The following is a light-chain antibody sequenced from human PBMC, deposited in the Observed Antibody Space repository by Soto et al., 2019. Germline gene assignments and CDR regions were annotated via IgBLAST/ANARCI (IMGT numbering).Light chain of an antibody. V-gene: IGLV2-11*01. Sequence: QSALTQPRSVSGSPGQSVTISCTGSSSDVGGYNYVSWYQQHPGKGPKLIIYDVSKWPSGVPDRFSGSKSGNTASLTISGLQAEDEADYYCCSYAGNSLWVFGGGTKLTVL. CDR2: DVS. CDR1: SSDVGGYNY. J-gene: IGLJ3*02. CDR3: CSYAGNSLWV.